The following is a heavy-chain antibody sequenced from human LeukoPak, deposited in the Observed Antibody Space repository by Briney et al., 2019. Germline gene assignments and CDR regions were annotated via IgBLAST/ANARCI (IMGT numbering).Heavy chain of an antibody. J-gene: IGHJ6*02. CDR1: GCTFSSYG. D-gene: IGHD1-26*01. V-gene: IGHV3-30*18. Sequence: GGSLRLSCAASGCTFSSYGMHWVRQAPGKGLEWVAVISYDGSNKYYADSVKGRFTISRDNSKNTLYLQMNSLRAEDTAVYYCAKDLDPELYYYGMDVWGQGTTVTVSS. CDR2: ISYDGSNK. CDR3: AKDLDPELYYYGMDV.